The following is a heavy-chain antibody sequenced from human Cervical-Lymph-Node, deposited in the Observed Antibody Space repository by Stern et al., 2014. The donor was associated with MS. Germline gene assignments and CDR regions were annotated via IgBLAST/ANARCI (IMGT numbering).Heavy chain of an antibody. Sequence: VQLAESEAEAKKPGSSVKVSCRASGGTFSNYDISWVRQAPGQGLEWMGGIIPIIGPPNYAQKFQGRVTITVDESTSTAYMELSSLRSDDTAVYYCALGGFGHYFEYWGQGTLVTVSS. CDR1: GGTFSNYD. D-gene: IGHD3-10*01. V-gene: IGHV1-69*01. CDR3: ALGGFGHYFEY. J-gene: IGHJ4*02. CDR2: IIPIIGPP.